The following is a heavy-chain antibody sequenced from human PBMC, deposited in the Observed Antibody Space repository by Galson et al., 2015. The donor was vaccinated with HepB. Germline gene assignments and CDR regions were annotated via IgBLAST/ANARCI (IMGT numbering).Heavy chain of an antibody. CDR3: ARGGSGSYYIYGFDP. V-gene: IGHV3-30*04. Sequence: SLRLSCAASGFTFSSYAMHWVRQAPGKGLEWVAVISYDGSNKYYADSVKGRFTISRDNSKNTLYLQMNSLRAEDTAVYYCARGGSGSYYIYGFDPWGQGTLVTVSS. CDR1: GFTFSSYA. J-gene: IGHJ5*02. D-gene: IGHD3-10*01. CDR2: ISYDGSNK.